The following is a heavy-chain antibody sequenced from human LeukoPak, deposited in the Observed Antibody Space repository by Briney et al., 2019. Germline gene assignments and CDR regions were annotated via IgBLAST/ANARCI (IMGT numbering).Heavy chain of an antibody. CDR3: AKDYRQLGRYYYYGMDV. CDR1: GFTFSNYG. Sequence: GGSLRLSCAASGFTFSNYGMHWVRQAPGKGLEWVAVTSYDGSNKYYVDSVKGRFTISRDNFKNTLDLQMNSLRVEDTAVYYCAKDYRQLGRYYYYGMDVWGQGTTVTVSS. V-gene: IGHV3-30*18. D-gene: IGHD6-13*01. CDR2: TSYDGSNK. J-gene: IGHJ6*02.